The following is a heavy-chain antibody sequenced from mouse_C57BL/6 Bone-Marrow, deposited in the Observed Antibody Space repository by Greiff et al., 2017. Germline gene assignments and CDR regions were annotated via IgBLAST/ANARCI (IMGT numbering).Heavy chain of an antibody. Sequence: QVQLKESGPGLVQPSQSLSITCTVSGFSFTSYGVHWVRQSPGKGLEWLGVIWRGGSTDSNAAFMSRLSITKDNSTSQVFFKMNSLQADDTAIYDCATTVVATSAMDYWGQGTSVTVSS. V-gene: IGHV2-5*01. D-gene: IGHD1-1*01. CDR1: GFSFTSYG. J-gene: IGHJ4*01. CDR3: ATTVVATSAMDY. CDR2: IWRGGST.